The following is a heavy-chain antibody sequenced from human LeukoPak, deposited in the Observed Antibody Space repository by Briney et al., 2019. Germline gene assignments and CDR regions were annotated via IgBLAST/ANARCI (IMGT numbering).Heavy chain of an antibody. V-gene: IGHV1-46*02. CDR2: NFFHDGST. Sequence: ASVKVSCKTSGYSFNTHHVHWVRQAPGQGLEWMGINFFHDGSTSNTQKFQRRVTMTSDTSTSTVYMELSSLRSEDTAVYYCARDSGNYHYDMDVWGQRTTVIVSS. J-gene: IGHJ6*02. CDR1: GYSFNTHH. D-gene: IGHD3-10*01. CDR3: ARDSGNYHYDMDV.